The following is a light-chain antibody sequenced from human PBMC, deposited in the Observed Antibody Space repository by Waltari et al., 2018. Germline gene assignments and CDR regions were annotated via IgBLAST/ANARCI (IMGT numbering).Light chain of an antibody. CDR1: QSVLYSANNKDY. Sequence: DIVMTQSPDFLAVSLGERATINCKSSQSVLYSANNKDYLAWYQQKPGQPPKVRIYWASTRESGVPDRFSGSGSGTDFTLTISSLQAEDVAVYYCQQYYGVPLTFGGGTKVEIK. J-gene: IGKJ4*01. CDR2: WAS. CDR3: QQYYGVPLT. V-gene: IGKV4-1*01.